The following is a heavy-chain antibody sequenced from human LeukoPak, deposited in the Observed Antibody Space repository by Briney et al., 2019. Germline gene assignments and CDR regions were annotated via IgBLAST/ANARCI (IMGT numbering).Heavy chain of an antibody. V-gene: IGHV4-34*01. D-gene: IGHD2/OR15-2a*01. CDR1: GGSFSGYY. CDR3: ARVPRTTSIDY. Sequence: SETLSLTCAVYGGSFSGYYWSWVRQPPGKGLEWIGEINHSGSTNYNPSLKSRVTISVDTSKNQFSLKLSSVTAADTAVYYCARVPRTTSIDYWGQGTLVTVSS. J-gene: IGHJ4*02. CDR2: INHSGST.